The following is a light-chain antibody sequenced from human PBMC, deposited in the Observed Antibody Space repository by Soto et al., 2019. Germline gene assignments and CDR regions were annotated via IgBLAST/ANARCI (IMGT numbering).Light chain of an antibody. Sequence: QPVLTQSSSASASLGSSVKLTCTLRSLHSTYIIAWHQQQPGKAPRYLMKLEGSGSYNKGSGIPDRFSGSSSGADRYLTISNLQFEDEADYYCETWDTNVVVFGGGTKLTVL. CDR3: ETWDTNVVV. CDR2: LEGSGSY. V-gene: IGLV4-60*02. J-gene: IGLJ2*01. CDR1: SLHSTYI.